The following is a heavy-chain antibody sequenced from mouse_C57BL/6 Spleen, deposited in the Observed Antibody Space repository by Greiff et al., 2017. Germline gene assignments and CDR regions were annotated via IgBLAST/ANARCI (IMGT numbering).Heavy chain of an antibody. J-gene: IGHJ4*01. CDR2: ISSGGDYT. CDR3: TTYKEGYALDY. CDR1: GFTFSSYA. Sequence: EVKLVESGAGLVKPGGSLKLSCAASGFTFSSYAMYWVRQTPEKRLEWVAYISSGGDYTYYADTVKSRFTISRDHTRNTLYLQMSSLKSEDAAMYYCTTYKEGYALDYWGQGTSVTVSS. D-gene: IGHD1-3*01. V-gene: IGHV5-9-1*02.